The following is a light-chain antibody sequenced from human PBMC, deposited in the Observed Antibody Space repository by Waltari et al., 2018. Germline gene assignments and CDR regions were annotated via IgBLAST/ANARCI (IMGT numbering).Light chain of an antibody. CDR3: QQSFSSPWT. J-gene: IGKJ1*01. V-gene: IGKV1-39*01. CDR1: QNIRTQ. CDR2: GAS. Sequence: DIQMTQSPSSLSASVGDTVTVTCRENQNIRTQLNWYQQKPATAPKLLIYGASTLQRGVPSRFSGSASGTDFTLTVTNLQPDDFAVYFCQQSFSSPWTFGQGTRV.